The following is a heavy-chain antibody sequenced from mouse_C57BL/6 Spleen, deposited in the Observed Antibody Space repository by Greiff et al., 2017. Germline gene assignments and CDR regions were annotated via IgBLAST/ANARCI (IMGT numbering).Heavy chain of an antibody. CDR3: ARIPAYYSNYEDAMDY. V-gene: IGHV1-7*01. CDR2: INPSSGYT. CDR1: GYTFTSYW. D-gene: IGHD2-5*01. Sequence: QVQLKQSGAELAKPGASVKLSCKASGYTFTSYWMHWVKQRPGQGLEWIGYINPSSGYTKYNQKFKDKATLTADKSSSTAYMRLSSLTYEDSAVYYCARIPAYYSNYEDAMDYWGQGTSVTVSS. J-gene: IGHJ4*01.